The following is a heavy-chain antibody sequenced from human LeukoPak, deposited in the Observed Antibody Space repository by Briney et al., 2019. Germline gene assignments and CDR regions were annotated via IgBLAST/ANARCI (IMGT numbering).Heavy chain of an antibody. CDR3: AGGSSTSRGGFYYYYYYMDV. J-gene: IGHJ6*03. Sequence: SETLSLTCTVSGGSISSGSYYWSWIRQPAGKGLEWIGRVYTSGSTNYNPSLKSRVTMSVDTSKNQFSLKLSSVTAADTAVYYCAGGSSTSRGGFYYYYYYMDVWGKGTTVTVSS. V-gene: IGHV4-61*02. D-gene: IGHD2-2*01. CDR2: VYTSGST. CDR1: GGSISSGSYY.